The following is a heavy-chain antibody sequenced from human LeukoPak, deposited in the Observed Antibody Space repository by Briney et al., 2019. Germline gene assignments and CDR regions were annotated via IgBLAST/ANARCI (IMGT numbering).Heavy chain of an antibody. J-gene: IGHJ6*03. CDR1: GFTFSSYR. CDR2: IKQDGSEK. CDR3: ARDQVGYYYYYYMDV. V-gene: IGHV3-7*01. Sequence: GGSLRLSCAASGFTFSSYRMSWVRQAPGKGLEWVANIKQDGSEKYYVDSVKGRFTISRDNAKNSLYLQMNSLRAEDTAVYYCARDQVGYYYYYYMDVWGKGTTVTISS.